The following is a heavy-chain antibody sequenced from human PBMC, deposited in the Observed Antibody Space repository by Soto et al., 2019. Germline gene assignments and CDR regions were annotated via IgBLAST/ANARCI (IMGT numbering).Heavy chain of an antibody. Sequence: SETLSLTCTVSGGSISSGGYYWSWSRQHPGKGLEWIGYIYYSGSTYYIPSLKSRVTISVDTSKNQFSLKLSSVTAADTAVYYFARLPTPYDYVWGSYRLSYFDYWGQGTLVTVSP. CDR3: ARLPTPYDYVWGSYRLSYFDY. D-gene: IGHD3-16*02. J-gene: IGHJ4*02. CDR2: IYYSGST. V-gene: IGHV4-31*03. CDR1: GGSISSGGYY.